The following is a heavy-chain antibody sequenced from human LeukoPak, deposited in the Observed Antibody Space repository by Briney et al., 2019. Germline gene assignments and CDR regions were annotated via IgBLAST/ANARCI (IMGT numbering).Heavy chain of an antibody. V-gene: IGHV1-69*04. Sequence: SVKVSCKASGYTFTSYGISWVRQAPGQGLEWMGRIIPILGIANYAQKFQGRVTITADKSTSTAYMELSSLRSEDTAVYYCARDSLGYCSGGSCYSGAFDIWGQGTMVTVSS. D-gene: IGHD2-15*01. CDR3: ARDSLGYCSGGSCYSGAFDI. CDR1: GYTFTSYG. CDR2: IIPILGIA. J-gene: IGHJ3*02.